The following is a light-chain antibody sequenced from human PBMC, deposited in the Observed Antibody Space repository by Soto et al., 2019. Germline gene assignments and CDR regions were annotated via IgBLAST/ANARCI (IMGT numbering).Light chain of an antibody. CDR1: QSLLHSNGYNY. Sequence: EIVMTQSPLSLPVTPGEPASISCRSSQSLLHSNGYNYLDWYLQKPGQSPQVLIYLGSNRASGVPDRFSGSGSGTDFTLKISRVEAEDVGVYYCMQALHTPWTFGQGTKVDIK. CDR2: LGS. V-gene: IGKV2-28*01. J-gene: IGKJ1*01. CDR3: MQALHTPWT.